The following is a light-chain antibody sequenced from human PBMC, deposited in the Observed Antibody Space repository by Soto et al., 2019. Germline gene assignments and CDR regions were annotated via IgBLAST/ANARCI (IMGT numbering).Light chain of an antibody. CDR3: QPYGSSSWT. J-gene: IGKJ1*01. CDR2: ATS. Sequence: EIVLTQSPGTLSLSPGERATLSCRASQSVSSSYLAWYQQKPGQPPRLVMYATSSRDTGIPARFSGSGSGTDFTLTISRLEPEDFAAYYCQPYGSSSWTFGQGTKVDIK. V-gene: IGKV3-20*01. CDR1: QSVSSSY.